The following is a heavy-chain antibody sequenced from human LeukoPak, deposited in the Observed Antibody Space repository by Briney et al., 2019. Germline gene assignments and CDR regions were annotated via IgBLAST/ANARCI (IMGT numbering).Heavy chain of an antibody. Sequence: GGSLRLSCAASGFTFSTYSMNWVRQAPGKGLELISYISSGSTATTYSADSVKGRFTISRDNAKNSLYLQMNSLRAEDTAVYYCARERVVVTGREYYFDYWGQGTLVTVSS. V-gene: IGHV3-48*01. D-gene: IGHD2-21*02. CDR3: ARERVVVTGREYYFDY. CDR2: ISSGSTAT. J-gene: IGHJ4*02. CDR1: GFTFSTYS.